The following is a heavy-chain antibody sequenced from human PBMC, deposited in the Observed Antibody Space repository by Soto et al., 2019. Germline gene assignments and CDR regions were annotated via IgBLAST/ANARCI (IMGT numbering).Heavy chain of an antibody. Sequence: QVQLKESAPGLVKPSQTLSLTCTVSGGSISSGDYYWCWIRQPPGKGLEWIGYIYYRWSTYYHPSLKSRVTISVDTSKNQFSLKLSCVTAADTAVYYCARLSDHLGSYYFDYWGQGTLVTVSS. CDR3: ARLSDHLGSYYFDY. CDR1: GGSISSGDYY. D-gene: IGHD1-26*01. J-gene: IGHJ4*02. CDR2: IYYRWST. V-gene: IGHV4-30-4*01.